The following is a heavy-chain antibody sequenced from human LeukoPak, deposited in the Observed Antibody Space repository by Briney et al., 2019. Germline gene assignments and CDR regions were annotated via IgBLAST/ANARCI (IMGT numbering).Heavy chain of an antibody. CDR1: GYTFTGYY. J-gene: IGHJ4*02. V-gene: IGHV1-2*02. Sequence: GASVKVSCKASGYTFTGYYMHWVRQAPGQGLEWMGWINPNSGGTNYAQKFQGRVTMTRDTSISTAYMELSRLRSDDTAVYYCARDPNRVPAAGDNYWGQGTLVTVSS. D-gene: IGHD2-2*01. CDR2: INPNSGGT. CDR3: ARDPNRVPAAGDNY.